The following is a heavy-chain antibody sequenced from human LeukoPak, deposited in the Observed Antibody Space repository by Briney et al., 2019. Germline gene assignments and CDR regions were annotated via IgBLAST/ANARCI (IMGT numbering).Heavy chain of an antibody. D-gene: IGHD6-19*01. CDR1: GFTFSSSA. Sequence: PAGGSLRLSCAASGFTFSSSAMHWVRQAPGKGLEWVAVISYDGSNKYYADSVKGRFTISRDNSKNTLYLQMNSLRAEDTSVYYSARGRFSGPDDYWGQGTLVTVSS. CDR2: ISYDGSNK. V-gene: IGHV3-30*04. J-gene: IGHJ4*02. CDR3: ARGRFSGPDDY.